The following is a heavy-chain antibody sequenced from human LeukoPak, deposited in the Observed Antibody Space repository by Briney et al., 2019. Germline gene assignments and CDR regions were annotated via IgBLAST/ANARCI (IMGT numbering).Heavy chain of an antibody. D-gene: IGHD5-18*01. CDR3: ARERAAVDTAMVSDY. V-gene: IGHV3-7*03. J-gene: IGHJ4*02. Sequence: PGGSLRLSCAASGFTFSTHWMTWVRQAPGKGLEWVANIKQDGSEKYYVDSVKGRFAISRDNAKNSLFLQMNSLRAEDTAVYYCARERAAVDTAMVSDYWGQGTLVTVSS. CDR1: GFTFSTHW. CDR2: IKQDGSEK.